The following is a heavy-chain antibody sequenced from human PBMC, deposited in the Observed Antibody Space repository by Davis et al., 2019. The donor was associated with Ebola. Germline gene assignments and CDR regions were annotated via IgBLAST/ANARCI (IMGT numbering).Heavy chain of an antibody. CDR1: GFTFSDYY. CDR2: ISSSGCTI. CDR3: ARVRLDYYGMDV. Sequence: GESLKISCAASGFTFSDYYMSWIRQAPGKGLEWVSYISSSGCTIYYADSVKGRFTISRDNAKNSLYLQMNSLRAEDTAVYYCARVRLDYYGMDVWGKGTTVTVSS. V-gene: IGHV3-11*01. J-gene: IGHJ6*04.